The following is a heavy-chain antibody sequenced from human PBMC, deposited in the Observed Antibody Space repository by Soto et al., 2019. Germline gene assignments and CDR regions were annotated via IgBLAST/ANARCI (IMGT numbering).Heavy chain of an antibody. CDR1: GGTFSSYT. J-gene: IGHJ6*03. Sequence: ASVKVSCKGSGGTFSSYTISWVRQAPGQGLEWMGRIIPILGIANYAQKFQGRVTITADKSTSTAYMELSSLRSEDTAVYYCARETRIQSYYYYYMDVWGKGTTVTVSS. CDR2: IIPILGIA. CDR3: ARETRIQSYYYYYMDV. V-gene: IGHV1-69*04.